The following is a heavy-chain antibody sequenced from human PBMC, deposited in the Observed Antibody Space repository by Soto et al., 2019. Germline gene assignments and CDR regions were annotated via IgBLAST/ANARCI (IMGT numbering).Heavy chain of an antibody. CDR1: GGSISSGGYY. V-gene: IGHV4-31*03. Sequence: QVQLQESGPGLVKPSQTLSLTCTVSGGSISSGGYYWSWIRQHPGKGLEWIGYIYYSGSTYYNPSLNSRVTISVDTSKHQFSLKLSSVTAADTAVYYCVGAGDSNQYYFDYCGQGTLVTVSS. D-gene: IGHD3-22*01. J-gene: IGHJ4*02. CDR3: VGAGDSNQYYFDY. CDR2: IYYSGST.